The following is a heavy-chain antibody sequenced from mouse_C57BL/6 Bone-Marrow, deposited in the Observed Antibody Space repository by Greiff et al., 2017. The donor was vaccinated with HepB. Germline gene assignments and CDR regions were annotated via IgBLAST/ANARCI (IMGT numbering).Heavy chain of an antibody. CDR3: APLHYGSSYEQRGFAY. J-gene: IGHJ3*01. Sequence: VQLVESGPELVKPGASVKISCKASGYAFSSSWMNWVKQRPGKGLEWIGRIYPGDGDTNYNGKFKGKATLTADKSSSTAYMQRSSLTSEDSAVYFCAPLHYGSSYEQRGFAYWGQGTLVTVSA. D-gene: IGHD1-1*01. V-gene: IGHV1-82*01. CDR1: GYAFSSSW. CDR2: IYPGDGDT.